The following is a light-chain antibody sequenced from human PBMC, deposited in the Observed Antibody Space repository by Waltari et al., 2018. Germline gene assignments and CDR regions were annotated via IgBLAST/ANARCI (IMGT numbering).Light chain of an antibody. CDR1: QSVLYGPTNKNY. CDR2: WSS. J-gene: IGKJ1*01. V-gene: IGKV4-1*01. CDR3: HQYYNTPRT. Sequence: DIVMMQSPDSLAVSLGERATINCRSSQSVLYGPTNKNYLAWSQQKPGQPPKLLIYWSSTRESGVPDRFSGSGSGTDFTLTISSLQAEDVAVYYCHQYYNTPRTFGQGTKVEIK.